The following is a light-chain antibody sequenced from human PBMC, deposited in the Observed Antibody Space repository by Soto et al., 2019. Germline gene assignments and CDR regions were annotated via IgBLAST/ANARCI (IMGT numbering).Light chain of an antibody. J-gene: IGLJ3*02. CDR2: RDS. V-gene: IGLV3-9*01. CDR1: NIGSKN. Sequence: SYELTQPLSVSVALGQKARITCGGNNIGSKNVHWYQQKPGQAPVLVIYRDSNRPSGIPERFSGSNSGNTATLTISRAQAGDEADYDCQVWDSSTARVFGGGTKLTVL. CDR3: QVWDSSTARV.